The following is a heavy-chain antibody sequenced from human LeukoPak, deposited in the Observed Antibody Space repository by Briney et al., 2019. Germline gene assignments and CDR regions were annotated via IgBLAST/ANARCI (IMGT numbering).Heavy chain of an antibody. J-gene: IGHJ4*02. CDR1: GGSISSYY. V-gene: IGHV4-4*07. CDR2: IYTSGST. D-gene: IGHD2-15*01. Sequence: SETLSLTCTVYGGSISSYYWSWLRQPAGKGLEWIGRIYTSGSTNYNPSLKSRVTMSVDTSKNQFSLKLSSVTAADTAVYYCARADTRSTYCSGGSCYWGFDYWGQGTLVTVSS. CDR3: ARADTRSTYCSGGSCYWGFDY.